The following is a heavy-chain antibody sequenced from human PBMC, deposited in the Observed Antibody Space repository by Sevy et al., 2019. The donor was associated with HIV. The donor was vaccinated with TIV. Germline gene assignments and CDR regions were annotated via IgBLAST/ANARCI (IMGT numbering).Heavy chain of an antibody. CDR1: GFTFSNYW. Sequence: GGSLRLSCAASGFTFSNYWMSWVRQAPGKGLECVANINQDGSEKYYLDSMKGRFIVSRDNAKNSLYLQMNSLRAEDSAVSYCAREKIPGYKPDYFDSWGQGTLVNVSS. J-gene: IGHJ4*02. D-gene: IGHD5-12*01. CDR3: AREKIPGYKPDYFDS. CDR2: INQDGSEK. V-gene: IGHV3-7*01.